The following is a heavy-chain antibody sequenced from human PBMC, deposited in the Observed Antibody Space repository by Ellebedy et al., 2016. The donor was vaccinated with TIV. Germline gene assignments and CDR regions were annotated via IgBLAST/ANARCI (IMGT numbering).Heavy chain of an antibody. CDR1: GFTFSSYS. Sequence: GGSLRLSXAASGFTFSSYSMNWVRQAPGKGLEWVSSISSSSSYIYYADSVKGRFTISRDNAKNSLYLQMNSLRAEDTAVYYCARVHTMIVVADAFDIWGQGTMVTVSS. J-gene: IGHJ3*02. CDR3: ARVHTMIVVADAFDI. D-gene: IGHD3-22*01. V-gene: IGHV3-21*01. CDR2: ISSSSSYI.